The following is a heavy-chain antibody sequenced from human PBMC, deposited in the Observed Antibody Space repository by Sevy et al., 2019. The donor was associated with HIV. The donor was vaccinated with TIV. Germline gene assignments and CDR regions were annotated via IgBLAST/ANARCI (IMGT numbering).Heavy chain of an antibody. CDR2: IYTTGYT. Sequence: SETLSLTCTVSGGSISSYYWSWLRQPAGKGLEWLGRIYTTGYTDYNPSLKSRVTMSADTSPNQFSLKLTSVTAADTAVYYCARDNWTPSNWFDPWGQGALVTVSS. J-gene: IGHJ5*02. CDR3: ARDNWTPSNWFDP. D-gene: IGHD1-1*01. V-gene: IGHV4-4*07. CDR1: GGSISSYY.